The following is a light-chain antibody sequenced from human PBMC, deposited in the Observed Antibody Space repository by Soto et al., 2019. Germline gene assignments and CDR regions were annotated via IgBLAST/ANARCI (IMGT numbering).Light chain of an antibody. CDR2: GAS. V-gene: IGKV3-15*01. Sequence: ELVMTQSPDTLSVSPGERATLSCRASQFVSTNLAWYQQRPGQAPTLLIYGASTRAIGVPARFSGSGSGTEFTLTITSLQSEDFAVYYCQQYNDRPRTFGQGTKVDIK. J-gene: IGKJ1*01. CDR3: QQYNDRPRT. CDR1: QFVSTN.